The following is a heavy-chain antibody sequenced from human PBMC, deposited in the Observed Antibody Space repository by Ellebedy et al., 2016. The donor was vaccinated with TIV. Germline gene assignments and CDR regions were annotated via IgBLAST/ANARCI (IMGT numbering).Heavy chain of an antibody. CDR3: ATILLWLSAAFYY. D-gene: IGHD5-18*01. CDR1: GGTFSSYA. V-gene: IGHV1-69*06. CDR2: IIPIFGTA. J-gene: IGHJ4*02. Sequence: AASVKVSCKASGGTFSSYAISWVRQAPGQGLEWMGGIIPIFGTANYAQKFQGRVTITADKSTSTAYMELSSLRSEDTAMYYCATILLWLSAAFYYWGQGTLVTVSS.